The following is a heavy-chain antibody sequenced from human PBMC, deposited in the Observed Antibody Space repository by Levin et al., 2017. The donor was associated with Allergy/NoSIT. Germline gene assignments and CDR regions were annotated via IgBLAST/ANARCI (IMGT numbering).Heavy chain of an antibody. CDR1: GFSISGYW. CDR2: ISTDGSVT. D-gene: IGHD3-3*02. J-gene: IGHJ4*02. V-gene: IGHV3-74*01. CDR3: ARDLARSFDY. Sequence: ASVKVSCAASGFSISGYWMQWVRQAPGKGLVWVSDISTDGSVTRYADSVKGRFTISRDNAKNTVNLQMNSLRAEDTAVYYCARDLARSFDYWGQGALVTVSS.